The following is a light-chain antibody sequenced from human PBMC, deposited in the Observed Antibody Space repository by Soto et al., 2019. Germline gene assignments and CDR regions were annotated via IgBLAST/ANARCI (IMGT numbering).Light chain of an antibody. Sequence: DIQMTQSPSTLSASVGDRVTITCRASESIDIWLAWYQQRPGKAPKLLIYKASSLESGVPSRFSGSGSATEFTLTISSLQPDDFASYYCQHHKSYPRTFGQGTKVEI. CDR2: KAS. CDR1: ESIDIW. CDR3: QHHKSYPRT. V-gene: IGKV1-5*03. J-gene: IGKJ1*01.